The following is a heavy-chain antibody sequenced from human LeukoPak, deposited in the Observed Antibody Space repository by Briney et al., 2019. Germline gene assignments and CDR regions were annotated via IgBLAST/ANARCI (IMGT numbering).Heavy chain of an antibody. CDR1: GFTFSSYS. V-gene: IGHV3-48*01. D-gene: IGHD5-18*01. CDR2: ISRSSGTI. J-gene: IGHJ4*02. Sequence: GGSLRLSCAASGFTFSSYSMNWVRQAPGKGLEWVSYISRSSGTIYYADSVKGRFTISRDNAKNSLYLQMNSLRAEDTAVYYCASLYSYGHTNWGQGTLVTVSS. CDR3: ASLYSYGHTN.